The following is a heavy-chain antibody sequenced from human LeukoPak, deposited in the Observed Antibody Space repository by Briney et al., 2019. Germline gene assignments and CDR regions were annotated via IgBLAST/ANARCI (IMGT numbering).Heavy chain of an antibody. CDR2: IWYDGSNK. CDR1: GFTFSSYG. Sequence: GRSLRLSCAASGFTFSSYGMHWVRQAPGKGLEWVAVIWYDGSNKYYADSVKGRFTISRDNSENTLYLQMNSLRAEDTAVYYCARDLGRFLEWLQVWGQGTTVTVSS. J-gene: IGHJ6*02. CDR3: ARDLGRFLEWLQV. V-gene: IGHV3-33*01. D-gene: IGHD3-3*01.